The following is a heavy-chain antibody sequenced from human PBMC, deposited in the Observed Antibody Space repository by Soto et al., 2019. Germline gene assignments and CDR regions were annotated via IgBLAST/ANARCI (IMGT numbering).Heavy chain of an antibody. Sequence: GGSLRLSCAASDFDFSSYGMHWVRQAPGKGLEWVAASSYDGRETFYADSAKGRFTVSKEMSKNTAFLQMNALRHEDTAVYFCARDAGWTILNFDTWAQGATVTVYS. J-gene: IGHJ4*01. CDR3: ARDAGWTILNFDT. CDR1: DFDFSSYG. CDR2: SSYDGRET. D-gene: IGHD3-3*01. V-gene: IGHV3-30*03.